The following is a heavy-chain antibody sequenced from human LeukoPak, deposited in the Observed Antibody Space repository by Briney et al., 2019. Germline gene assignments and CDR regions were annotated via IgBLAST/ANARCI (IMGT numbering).Heavy chain of an antibody. V-gene: IGHV3-73*01. CDR2: IRSKANSYAT. D-gene: IGHD4-17*01. CDR1: GFTFSGSA. CDR3: TTTNGDSATEFDY. J-gene: IGHJ4*02. Sequence: PGGSLRLSCAASGFTFSGSAMHWVRQASGKGLEWVGRIRSKANSYATAYAASVKGRFTISRDDSKNTAYLQMNSLKTEDTAVYYCTTTNGDSATEFDYWGQGTLVTVSS.